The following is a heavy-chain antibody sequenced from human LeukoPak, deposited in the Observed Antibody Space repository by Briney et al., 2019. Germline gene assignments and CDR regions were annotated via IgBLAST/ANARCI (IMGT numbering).Heavy chain of an antibody. J-gene: IGHJ3*02. CDR2: INQSGTT. CDR3: ARGLIAVAGWGAFDI. Sequence: SETLSLTCAVYGGSFSGYYWTWIRQPPGKGLEWIGEINQSGTTNYNPSLKSRVTISVDTSKNQFSLKLSSVTAADTAVYYCARGLIAVAGWGAFDIWGQGTMVTVSS. D-gene: IGHD6-19*01. V-gene: IGHV4-34*01. CDR1: GGSFSGYY.